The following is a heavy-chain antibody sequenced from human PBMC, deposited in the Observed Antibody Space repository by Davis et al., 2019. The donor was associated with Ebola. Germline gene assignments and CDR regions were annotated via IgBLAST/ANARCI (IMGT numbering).Heavy chain of an antibody. CDR2: IKTDGSIT. CDR3: VRDEGGSYLQ. V-gene: IGHV3-74*01. CDR1: GLTFRRYW. Sequence: PGGSLRLSCATSGLTFRRYWIHWVRQDPGKGLTSVSYIKTDGSITGYADSVKGRFTISSDTAKNTVSLQMNSLRAEDTAVYYCVRDEGGSYLQWGQGTLVTVSS. J-gene: IGHJ4*02. D-gene: IGHD1-26*01.